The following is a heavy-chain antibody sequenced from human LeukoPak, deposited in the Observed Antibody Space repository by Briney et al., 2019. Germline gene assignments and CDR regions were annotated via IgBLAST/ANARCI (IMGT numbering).Heavy chain of an antibody. CDR1: GFSLSTYS. CDR3: ATAPHGASDYIDV. CDR2: MSVSGTI. J-gene: IGHJ6*03. Sequence: PGGSLRLSCAASGFSLSTYSLNWVRQTPGKGLEWLSYMSVSGTIHYADSVKGRFTISRDNGRNSLFLQMNRLRAGDTGVYFCATAPHGASDYIDVWGRGTTVSVSS. V-gene: IGHV3-48*01. D-gene: IGHD3-16*01.